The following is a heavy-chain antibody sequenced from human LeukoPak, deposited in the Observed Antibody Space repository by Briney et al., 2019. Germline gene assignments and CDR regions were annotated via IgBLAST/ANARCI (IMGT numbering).Heavy chain of an antibody. Sequence: SETLSLTCTVSGGSISSYYWSWIRQPPGKGLEWIGYIYYSGSTNYNPSLKSRVTISIDTSKNQFSLKLSSVTAADTAVYYCARPPYGDSPGYWGQGTLVTVS. V-gene: IGHV4-59*08. CDR1: GGSISSYY. J-gene: IGHJ4*02. CDR2: IYYSGST. CDR3: ARPPYGDSPGY. D-gene: IGHD4-17*01.